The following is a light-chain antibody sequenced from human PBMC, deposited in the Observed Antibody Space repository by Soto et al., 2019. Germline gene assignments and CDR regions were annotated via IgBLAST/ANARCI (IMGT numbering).Light chain of an antibody. CDR1: QSVSSSY. CDR2: DAS. Sequence: EIVLTQSPGTLSLSPGERATLSCRASQSVSSSYLAWYQQKPGQAPRLLIYDASSRATGIPDRFSGSGSGTDFTLTISRLEPEAFAVYYCQQYGSSPETFGQGTKVEIK. V-gene: IGKV3-20*01. J-gene: IGKJ1*01. CDR3: QQYGSSPET.